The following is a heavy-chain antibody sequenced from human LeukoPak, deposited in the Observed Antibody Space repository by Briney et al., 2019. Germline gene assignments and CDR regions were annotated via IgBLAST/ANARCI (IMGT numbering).Heavy chain of an antibody. CDR3: ARVDGAGKELDY. CDR1: GGSISSSGYY. J-gene: IGHJ4*02. Sequence: SETLSLTCTVSGGSISSSGYYWGWIRQPPGKGLEWIGSLFYDGSTYYNPSLKSRLTISVDTSKNQFSLKLSSVTAADTAVYYCARVDGAGKELDYWGQGTLVTVSS. V-gene: IGHV4-39*01. D-gene: IGHD4-17*01. CDR2: LFYDGST.